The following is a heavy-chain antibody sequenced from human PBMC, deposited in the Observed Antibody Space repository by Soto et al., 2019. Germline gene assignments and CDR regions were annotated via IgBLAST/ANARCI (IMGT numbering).Heavy chain of an antibody. V-gene: IGHV1-69*12. CDR2: IIPIFGTP. CDR1: GGSFRSYA. D-gene: IGHD1-20*01. CDR3: AYRANPRYFFDP. J-gene: IGHJ5*02. Sequence: QVQLVQSGAEVKKRGSSVKVSCKASGGSFRSYAVNWVRQAPGQGLECLGGIIPIFGTPNYAQKFHGRVSITADESTSTVYMDLISLTSEDTAVYYCAYRANPRYFFDPWGQGTLATVTS.